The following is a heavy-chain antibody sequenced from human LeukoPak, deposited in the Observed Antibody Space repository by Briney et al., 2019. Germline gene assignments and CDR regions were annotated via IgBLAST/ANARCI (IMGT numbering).Heavy chain of an antibody. D-gene: IGHD2-15*01. V-gene: IGHV3-30*18. Sequence: PGGALRLSCAASVFTFSTFGIHWGREAPGEGLEWGAVISYDGSNKYYADSVKGRFTISRDNSKNTLYLQIDSLRAEDTALYYCAKSSSGGSCYSVGGCWFDPWGQGTLVTVSS. J-gene: IGHJ5*02. CDR2: ISYDGSNK. CDR3: AKSSSGGSCYSVGGCWFDP. CDR1: VFTFSTFG.